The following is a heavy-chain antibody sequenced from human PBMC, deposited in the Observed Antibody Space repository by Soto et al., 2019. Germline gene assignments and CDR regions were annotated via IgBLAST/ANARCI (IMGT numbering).Heavy chain of an antibody. CDR3: ARFYALRGLWGIAAAGPNSLYSVSAV. V-gene: IGHV1-3*01. D-gene: IGHD6-13*01. Sequence: ASVKVSWKASGYTFTSYAMHWVRQAPGQRLEWMGWINAGNGNTKYSQKFQGRVTITRDTSASTAYMELSSLRSEDTAVYYCARFYALRGLWGIAAAGPNSLYSVSAVRGQGTRVTVS. CDR1: GYTFTSYA. J-gene: IGHJ6*02. CDR2: INAGNGNT.